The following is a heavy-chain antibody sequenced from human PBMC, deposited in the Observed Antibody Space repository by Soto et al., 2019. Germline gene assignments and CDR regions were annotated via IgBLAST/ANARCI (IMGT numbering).Heavy chain of an antibody. Sequence: PGGSLRLSCAGSGFTFSSYSMNWVRQALGKGLEWVSSISSNSNYIYNADSVKGRFTISRDNARNSLYLQMNRLRAEDTAVYYFASGVGGSYLRAFDLWG. V-gene: IGHV3-21*04. CDR3: ASGVGGSYLRAFDL. D-gene: IGHD1-26*01. CDR1: GFTFSSYS. J-gene: IGHJ3*01. CDR2: ISSNSNYI.